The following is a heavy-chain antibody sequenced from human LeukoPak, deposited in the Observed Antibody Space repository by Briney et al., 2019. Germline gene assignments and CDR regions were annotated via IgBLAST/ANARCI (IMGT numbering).Heavy chain of an antibody. Sequence: KTSETLSLNCTVSGGSISSYYWSWIRQPPGKGLKWIGYIYYSGSTNYNPSLKSRVTISVDTSKDQFSLKLSSVTAADTAVYYCAREVRYSSGLDYWGQGTLVTVSS. CDR3: AREVRYSSGLDY. J-gene: IGHJ4*02. CDR2: IYYSGST. V-gene: IGHV4-59*01. CDR1: GGSISSYY. D-gene: IGHD6-19*01.